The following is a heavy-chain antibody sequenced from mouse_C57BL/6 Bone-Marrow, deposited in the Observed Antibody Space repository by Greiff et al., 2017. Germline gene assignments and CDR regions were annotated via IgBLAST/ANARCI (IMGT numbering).Heavy chain of an antibody. J-gene: IGHJ3*01. V-gene: IGHV14-4*01. Sequence: EVQGVESGAELVRPGASVKLSCTASGFNIKDDYMHWVKQRPEQGLEWIGWIDPENGDTEYASKFQGKATITADTSSNTAYLQLSSLTSEDTAVYYCTTAVNLYGNIAYWGQGTLVTVSA. CDR1: GFNIKDDY. D-gene: IGHD2-1*01. CDR3: TTAVNLYGNIAY. CDR2: IDPENGDT.